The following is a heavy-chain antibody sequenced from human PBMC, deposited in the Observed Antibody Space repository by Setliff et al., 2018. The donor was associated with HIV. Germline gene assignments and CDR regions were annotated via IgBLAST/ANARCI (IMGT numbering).Heavy chain of an antibody. CDR1: GDAFSSYT. CDR2: IIPSLGTA. Sequence: SVKVSCKSSGDAFSSYTITWVRQAPGQGLEWMGGIIPSLGTANYAQKFQGRVTITRDTSASTAYMELSSLRSEDTAVYYCARGKGSSGYYYYYGMDVWGQGTTVTVSS. D-gene: IGHD3-10*01. CDR3: ARGKGSSGYYYYYGMDV. V-gene: IGHV1-69*16. J-gene: IGHJ6*02.